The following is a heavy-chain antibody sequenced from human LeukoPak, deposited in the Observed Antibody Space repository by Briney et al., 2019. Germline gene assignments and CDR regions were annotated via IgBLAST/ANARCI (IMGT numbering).Heavy chain of an antibody. J-gene: IGHJ6*02. D-gene: IGHD4-17*01. V-gene: IGHV1-69*13. CDR1: GFTFSSYS. CDR3: TRAPATAHGDYYTMDV. CDR2: IIPIFGAA. Sequence: GASVRLSCAASGFTFSSYSMNWVRQAPGQGLEWMGGIIPIFGAANYAQKFQGRVTITAVESTSTAYMELSSLRSEDTAVYYCTRAPATAHGDYYTMDVWGQGTTVTVAS.